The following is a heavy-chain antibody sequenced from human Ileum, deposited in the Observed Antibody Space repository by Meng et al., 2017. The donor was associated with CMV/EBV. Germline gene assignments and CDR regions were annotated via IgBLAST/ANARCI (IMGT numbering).Heavy chain of an antibody. CDR1: VRSFNDSY. Sequence: HLQQWGAGLLNASETLSLPCAVFVRSFNDSYWIWIRQPTGKGLDLIGEISHSGITNYNPSLKSRVTISIDTSKKQFSLKLSSVTAADTAVYYCARSRVYWYFDLWGRGTLVTVSS. CDR3: ARSRVYWYFDL. CDR2: ISHSGIT. V-gene: IGHV4-34*01. J-gene: IGHJ2*01.